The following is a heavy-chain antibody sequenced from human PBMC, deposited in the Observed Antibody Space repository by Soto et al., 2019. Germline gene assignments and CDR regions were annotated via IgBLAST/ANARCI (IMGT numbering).Heavy chain of an antibody. Sequence: EVQLVESGGGLIQPGGSLRLSCAASGFTVSSNYMSWVRQAPGKGLEWVSVIYSGGSTYYADSVKGRFTISRDNSKNTLYLQMNSLRAEDTAVYYCAKDRERRYYDSGVFDYWGQGTLVTVSS. D-gene: IGHD3-22*01. CDR1: GFTVSSNY. J-gene: IGHJ4*02. CDR3: AKDRERRYYDSGVFDY. CDR2: IYSGGST. V-gene: IGHV3-53*01.